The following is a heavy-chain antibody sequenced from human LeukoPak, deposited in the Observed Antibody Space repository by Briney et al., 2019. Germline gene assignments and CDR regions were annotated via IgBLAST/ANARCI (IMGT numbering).Heavy chain of an antibody. Sequence: GRSLRLSCAASGFTFSSYAMSWVRQAPGKWLEWVSAIRGSGDSTYYADSVKGRFTISRDNSKNALYLQMNSLRAEDTAVYYCAKDSEMATIGFDYWGQGTLVTVSS. V-gene: IGHV3-23*01. CDR3: AKDSEMATIGFDY. J-gene: IGHJ4*02. CDR1: GFTFSSYA. CDR2: IRGSGDST. D-gene: IGHD5-24*01.